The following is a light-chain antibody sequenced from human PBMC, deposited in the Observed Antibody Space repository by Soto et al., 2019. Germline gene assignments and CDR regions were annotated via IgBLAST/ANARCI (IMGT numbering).Light chain of an antibody. V-gene: IGLV1-44*01. CDR2: ANN. CDR1: SSNIGSGT. Sequence: QAVVTQPPSVSGTPGQRVTISCSGSSSNIGSGTVNWYQQLPGTAPIRLIYANNHRPSGVPDRFSASKSGTSASLAISGLLSEDEADYYCSSYSTTSTLVFGSGTKVTVL. J-gene: IGLJ1*01. CDR3: SSYSTTSTLV.